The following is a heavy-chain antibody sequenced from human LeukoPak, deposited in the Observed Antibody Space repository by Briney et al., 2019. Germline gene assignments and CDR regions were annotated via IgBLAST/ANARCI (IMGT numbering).Heavy chain of an antibody. V-gene: IGHV3-23*01. D-gene: IGHD2-15*01. Sequence: GGSLRLSCAASGFTFSKYAMSWVRQAPGKGLEWASAICGSGGSTYYADSVKGRFTISRDNSKNTLYLQMNSLRAEDAAVYYCAKGDNSGGSCYSSFAHWGQGTLVTVSS. CDR1: GFTFSKYA. CDR3: AKGDNSGGSCYSSFAH. J-gene: IGHJ4*02. CDR2: ICGSGGST.